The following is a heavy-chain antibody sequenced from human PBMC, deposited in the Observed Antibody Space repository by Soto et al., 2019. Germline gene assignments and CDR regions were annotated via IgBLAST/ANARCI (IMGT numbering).Heavy chain of an antibody. V-gene: IGHV1-69*13. J-gene: IGHJ3*02. Sequence: GASAKVSCKASGGTFSSYAIIWVRQAPGQGLEWMGGIIPIFGTANYAQKFQGRVTITADESTSTAYMELSSLRSEDTAVYYCARVSYCGGDCYSIWGQGTMVTVSS. CDR1: GGTFSSYA. CDR2: IIPIFGTA. CDR3: ARVSYCGGDCYSI. D-gene: IGHD2-21*02.